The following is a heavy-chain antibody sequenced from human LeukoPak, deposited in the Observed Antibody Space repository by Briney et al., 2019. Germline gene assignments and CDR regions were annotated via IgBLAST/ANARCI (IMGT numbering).Heavy chain of an antibody. CDR1: GGSISSGSYY. CDR3: AMGTIHDAFDI. D-gene: IGHD4/OR15-4a*01. V-gene: IGHV4-61*02. J-gene: IGHJ3*02. Sequence: SQTLSLTCTVSGGSISSGSYYWSWIRQPAGKGLEWIGRIYTSGSTNYNPSLKSRVTISVDTSKNQFSLKLSPVTAADTAVYYCAMGTIHDAFDIWGQGTMVTVSS. CDR2: IYTSGST.